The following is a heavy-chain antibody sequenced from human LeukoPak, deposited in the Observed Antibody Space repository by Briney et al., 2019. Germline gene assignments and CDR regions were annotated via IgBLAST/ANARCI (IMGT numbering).Heavy chain of an antibody. Sequence: HTGGSLRLSCAASGFTFSSYWMSWVRQAPGKGLEWLANIKQDGRDKYDVDSVKVRFTISRDNAKNSLYLQMNSLRGEDTAVYYCARDPTKKPWDYWGQGTLVTVSS. CDR3: ARDPTKKPWDY. CDR2: IKQDGRDK. CDR1: GFTFSSYW. V-gene: IGHV3-7*01. J-gene: IGHJ4*02.